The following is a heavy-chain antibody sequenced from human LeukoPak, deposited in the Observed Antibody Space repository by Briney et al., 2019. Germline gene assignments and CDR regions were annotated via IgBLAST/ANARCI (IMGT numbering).Heavy chain of an antibody. J-gene: IGHJ5*02. V-gene: IGHV3-23*01. D-gene: IGHD2/OR15-2a*01. CDR3: AKDARTGVWNIGDSWFDP. CDR1: GFTSNKYA. CDR2: LSDSGAST. Sequence: GSLRLSCAASGFTSNKYAMTWVRQAPGQGLEWVSGLSDSGASTFYAESVRGRFTISRDNSKNMLYLHINSLRAEDTAVYYCAKDARTGVWNIGDSWFDPWGQGTLVTVSS.